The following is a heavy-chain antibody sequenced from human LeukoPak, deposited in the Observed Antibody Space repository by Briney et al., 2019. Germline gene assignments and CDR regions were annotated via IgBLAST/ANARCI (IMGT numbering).Heavy chain of an antibody. V-gene: IGHV4-39*07. CDR1: GFTFSSYW. J-gene: IGHJ4*02. Sequence: GSLRLSCAASGFTFSSYWMSWVRQPPGKGLEWIGSIYYSGSTYYNPSLKSRVTISVDTSKNQFSLKLSSVTAADTAVYYCARDPYYYGSGSYRGYFDYWGQGTLVTVSS. D-gene: IGHD3-10*01. CDR3: ARDPYYYGSGSYRGYFDY. CDR2: IYYSGST.